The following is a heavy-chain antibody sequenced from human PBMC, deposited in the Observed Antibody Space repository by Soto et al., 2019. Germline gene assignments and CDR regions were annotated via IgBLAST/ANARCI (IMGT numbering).Heavy chain of an antibody. CDR3: AIALVGELWP. CDR1: GFTFSTFA. V-gene: IGHV3-23*01. CDR2: ISDSGDTT. Sequence: EVQLLESGGGLAQPGGSLRLSCAASGFTFSTFAMTWVRQTPGRGLEWVSRISDSGDTTYYGDYGKGRFTISRYNTKTTLYLQMNGLWAGARAIYDCAIALVGELWPWGPGSLFTVSS. D-gene: IGHD1-7*01. J-gene: IGHJ5*02.